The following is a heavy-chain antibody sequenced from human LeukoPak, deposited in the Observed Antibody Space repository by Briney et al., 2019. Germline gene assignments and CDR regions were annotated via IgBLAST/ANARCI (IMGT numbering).Heavy chain of an antibody. V-gene: IGHV3-13*01. CDR1: GFTFSSYD. Sequence: GSLRLSCAASGFTFSSYDMHWVRQATGKGLEWVSAIGTAGDTYYPGSVKGRFTISRDNSKNTLYLQMNSLRAEDTAVYYCAKGIYSSGWSYFDYWGHGTLVTVSS. D-gene: IGHD6-19*01. J-gene: IGHJ4*01. CDR3: AKGIYSSGWSYFDY. CDR2: IGTAGDT.